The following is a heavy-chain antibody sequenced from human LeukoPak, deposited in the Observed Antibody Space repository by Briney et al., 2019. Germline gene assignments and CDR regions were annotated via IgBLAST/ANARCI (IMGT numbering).Heavy chain of an antibody. D-gene: IGHD2-2*01. J-gene: IGHJ5*02. CDR2: VKSIADGGTT. CDR3: TTPNCSSTSCYRRYYNWFDP. V-gene: IGHV3-15*07. CDR1: GFIFSNAW. Sequence: PGGSLRLSCAASGFIFSNAWMNWVRQAPGKGLEWVGRVKSIADGGTTDYAAPVKGRFTISRDDSQNTLYLQMNNLKTEDTAVYYCTTPNCSSTSCYRRYYNWFDPWGQGTLVTVSS.